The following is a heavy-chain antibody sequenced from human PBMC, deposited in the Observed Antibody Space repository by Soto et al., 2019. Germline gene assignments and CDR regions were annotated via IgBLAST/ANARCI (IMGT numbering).Heavy chain of an antibody. D-gene: IGHD3-16*01. CDR2: ISGSGFST. Sequence: LRLSCAASGFTFNTYAMSWVRQAPGQGLEWVSAISGSGFSTYYADSVKGRFSISSDSSKNTLFLQMNSLRADDTAVYFCATFTFGRPFDTWGQGTMVT. CDR3: ATFTFGRPFDT. J-gene: IGHJ3*02. CDR1: GFTFNTYA. V-gene: IGHV3-23*01.